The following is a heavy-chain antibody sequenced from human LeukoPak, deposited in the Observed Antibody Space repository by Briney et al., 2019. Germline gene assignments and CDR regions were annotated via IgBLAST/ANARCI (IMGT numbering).Heavy chain of an antibody. J-gene: IGHJ3*02. D-gene: IGHD3-22*01. V-gene: IGHV4-28*05. CDR3: AMNTYYYDSSGYTDAFDI. Sequence: SDTLSLTCAVSGSSIRSSKWWGWIRQPPGKGLEWIGYMYYSGSIYYNPSLKSRVTVSVDTSKNQFSLKLSSVTAADTAVYYCAMNTYYYDSSGYTDAFDIWGQGTMVTVSS. CDR1: GSSIRSSKW. CDR2: MYYSGSI.